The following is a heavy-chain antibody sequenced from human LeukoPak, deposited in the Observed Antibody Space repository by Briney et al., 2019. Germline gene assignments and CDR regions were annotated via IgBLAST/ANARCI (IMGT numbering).Heavy chain of an antibody. D-gene: IGHD3-22*01. CDR2: INPNNGGT. Sequence: GASVKVSCKASGYTFTGYYMHWVRQAPGQGLEWMGWINPNNGGTNYAQKFQGRVTMTSDTSISTAYMELSRLRSDDTAVYYCARAGYYYDSSDLYYYYGMDVWGQGTTVTVSS. CDR3: ARAGYYYDSSDLYYYYGMDV. CDR1: GYTFTGYY. V-gene: IGHV1-2*02. J-gene: IGHJ6*02.